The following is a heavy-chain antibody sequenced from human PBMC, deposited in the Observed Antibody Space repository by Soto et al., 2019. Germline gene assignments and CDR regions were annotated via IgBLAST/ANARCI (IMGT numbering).Heavy chain of an antibody. Sequence: QVQLQQWGAGLLKPSETLSLTCGVYGGSFSAFYWSWIRQPPGKGLEWIGEINHIGSTNYDPSLKTRVTISVDTSKNQFSLKLSSVTAADTAVYYCARGGRYCSGGSCYPKKHEYWGQGTLVTVSS. CDR3: ARGGRYCSGGSCYPKKHEY. CDR2: INHIGST. CDR1: GGSFSAFY. D-gene: IGHD2-15*01. V-gene: IGHV4-34*01. J-gene: IGHJ4*02.